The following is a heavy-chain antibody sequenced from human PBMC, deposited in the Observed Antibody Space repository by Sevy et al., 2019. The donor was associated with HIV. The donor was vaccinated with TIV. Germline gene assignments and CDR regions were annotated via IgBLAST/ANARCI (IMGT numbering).Heavy chain of an antibody. V-gene: IGHV3-49*03. D-gene: IGHD1-26*01. CDR3: SREGSEGTVGQPDAFDF. J-gene: IGHJ3*01. CDR2: IRSKTYRGTT. CDR1: GFTFGDYA. Sequence: GGSLRLSCTASGFTFGDYAMSWFRQAPGKGLEWVGFIRSKTYRGTTEYAASMKGRFTISGDDSKTIAYLQMNRLKTEDTAVYYCSREGSEGTVGQPDAFDFWGQGTMVTVSS.